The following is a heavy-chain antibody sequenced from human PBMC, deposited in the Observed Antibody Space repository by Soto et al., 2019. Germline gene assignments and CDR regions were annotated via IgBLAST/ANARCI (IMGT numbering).Heavy chain of an antibody. Sequence: ASVKVSCKASGYTFTSYGISWVRQAPGQGLEWMGWISAYNGNTNYAQKLQGRVTMTTDTSTSTAYMELRSLRSDDTAVYYCARDTMNYGSGPPRGWFDPWGQGTLVTVSS. V-gene: IGHV1-18*01. CDR3: ARDTMNYGSGPPRGWFDP. CDR2: ISAYNGNT. CDR1: GYTFTSYG. D-gene: IGHD3-10*01. J-gene: IGHJ5*02.